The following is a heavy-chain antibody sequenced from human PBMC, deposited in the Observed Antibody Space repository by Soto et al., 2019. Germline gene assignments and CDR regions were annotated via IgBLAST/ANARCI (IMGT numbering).Heavy chain of an antibody. CDR1: GITFSTYA. V-gene: IGHV1-3*04. CDR2: INTGNGNP. Sequence: QVQLVQSGAEVKKPGASVKVSCKASGITFSTYAIHWVRQAPGQSLEWMGWINTGNGNPRYSQNFKGRVTLTRDTSASTAYMDLSSLRSEDTSIYYCARAISGYVTWGQGTLVTVSS. CDR3: ARAISGYVT. J-gene: IGHJ5*02. D-gene: IGHD5-12*01.